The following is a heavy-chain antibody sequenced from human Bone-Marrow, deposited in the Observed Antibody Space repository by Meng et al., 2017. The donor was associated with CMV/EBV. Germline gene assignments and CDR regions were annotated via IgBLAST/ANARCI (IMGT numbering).Heavy chain of an antibody. D-gene: IGHD6-19*01. V-gene: IGHV1-2*02. Sequence: ASVKVSCKASGYTFTAHYFHWVRQAPGQGLEWMGWINPNSGGTNYAQKFQGRVTMTRDTSISTAYMELSRLRSDDTAVYYCARVPRVGSGWYYFDYWGQGTLVTVSS. CDR3: ARVPRVGSGWYYFDY. J-gene: IGHJ4*02. CDR1: GYTFTAHY. CDR2: INPNSGGT.